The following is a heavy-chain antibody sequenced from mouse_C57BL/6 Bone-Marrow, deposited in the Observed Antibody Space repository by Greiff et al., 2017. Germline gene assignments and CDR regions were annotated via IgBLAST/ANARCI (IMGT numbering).Heavy chain of an antibody. CDR1: GYTFTSYW. D-gene: IGHD1-1*01. V-gene: IGHV1-55*01. Sequence: VQLQQPGAELVKPGASVKMSCKASGYTFTSYWITWVKQRPGQGLEWIGDIYPGSGSTNYNEKFKSKATLTVDTSSSTAYMQLSSLTSEDSAVYYCARITTVVAPYCDVWGTETTVTVSS. J-gene: IGHJ1*03. CDR2: IYPGSGST. CDR3: ARITTVVAPYCDV.